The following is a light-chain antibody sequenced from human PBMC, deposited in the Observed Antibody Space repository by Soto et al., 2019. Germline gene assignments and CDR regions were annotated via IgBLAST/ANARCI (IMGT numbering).Light chain of an antibody. CDR3: QQSYRSLQS. CDR1: QTFNNY. V-gene: IGKV1-39*01. Sequence: DVQMPQSPSSLSASVGDTVTITCRAGQTFNNYLNWYQHKPGKDPKLLIYAASALQTGVPSRFSASASWKDFTLTITNLPPEDFATYYCQQSYRSLQSFGQGTKLQI. CDR2: AAS. J-gene: IGKJ2*03.